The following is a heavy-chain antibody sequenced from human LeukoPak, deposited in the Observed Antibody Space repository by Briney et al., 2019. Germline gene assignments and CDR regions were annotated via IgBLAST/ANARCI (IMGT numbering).Heavy chain of an antibody. J-gene: IGHJ4*02. CDR2: ISYDGSNK. V-gene: IGHV3-30-3*01. Sequence: PGGSLRLSCAASGFTFSSYAMHWVRQAPGKGLEWVAVISYDGSNKYHADSVKGRFTISRDNSKNTLYLQMNSLRVEDTAVYYCARLTPPTDWGQGTLVTVSS. CDR1: GFTFSSYA. CDR3: ARLTPPTD. D-gene: IGHD1-14*01.